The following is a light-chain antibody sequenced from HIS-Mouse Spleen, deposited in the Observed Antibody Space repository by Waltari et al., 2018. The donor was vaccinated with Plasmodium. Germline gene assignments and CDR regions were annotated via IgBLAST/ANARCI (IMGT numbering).Light chain of an antibody. Sequence: SYELTQPPSVSVSPGQTAGITCPGDAFTKKYAYCYQQKSGQAPVLVIYEDSKRPSGIPERFSGSSSGTMATLTISGAQVEDEADYYCYSTDSSGNHRVFGGGTKLTVL. J-gene: IGLJ3*02. CDR3: YSTDSSGNHRV. V-gene: IGLV3-10*01. CDR2: EDS. CDR1: AFTKKY.